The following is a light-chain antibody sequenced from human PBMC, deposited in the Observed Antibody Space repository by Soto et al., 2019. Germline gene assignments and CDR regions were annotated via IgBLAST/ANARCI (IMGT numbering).Light chain of an antibody. CDR1: QSVSDY. Sequence: EIVLTQSPGTLSLSPGERATLSCRASQSVSDYLAWYQQKPGQAPRLLIYGASNRATGIPDRFSGSGSGTDFILTISRLEPEDSAVYYCQRYGRTFGGGTKVEIK. CDR3: QRYGRT. CDR2: GAS. V-gene: IGKV3-20*01. J-gene: IGKJ4*01.